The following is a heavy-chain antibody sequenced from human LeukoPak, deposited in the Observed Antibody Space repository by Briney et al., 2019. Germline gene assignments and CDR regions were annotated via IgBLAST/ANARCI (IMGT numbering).Heavy chain of an antibody. CDR2: IYSGGST. J-gene: IGHJ4*02. D-gene: IGHD5-18*01. CDR1: GFTVSSNY. V-gene: IGHV3-66*02. Sequence: EGSLRLSCAASGFTVSSNYTSWVRQAPGKGLEWFSIIYSGGSTYYADSVKGRFTISRDNSKNTLYLQMNSLRAEDTAVYFCVRVGYSYGYGDWNHFDYWGQGTLVTVSS. CDR3: VRVGYSYGYGDWNHFDY.